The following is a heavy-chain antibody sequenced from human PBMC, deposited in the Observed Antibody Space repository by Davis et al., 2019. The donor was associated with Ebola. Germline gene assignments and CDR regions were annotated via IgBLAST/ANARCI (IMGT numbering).Heavy chain of an antibody. D-gene: IGHD2-2*01. CDR1: GFTFSSYS. V-gene: IGHV3-21*01. CDR3: ARDTDIVVVPAAMPHGMGGMDV. CDR2: ISSSSSYI. Sequence: PAGSLTLSCAASGFTFSSYSMNWVRQAPGKGLEWVSSISSSSSYIYYADSVKGRFTISRDNAKNSLYLQMNSLRAEDTAVYYCARDTDIVVVPAAMPHGMGGMDVWGQGTTVTVSS. J-gene: IGHJ6*02.